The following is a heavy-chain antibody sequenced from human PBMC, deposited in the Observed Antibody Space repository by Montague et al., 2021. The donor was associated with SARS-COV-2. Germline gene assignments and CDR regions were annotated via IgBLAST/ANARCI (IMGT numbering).Heavy chain of an antibody. Sequence: SETLSLTCTVSGGSISSYYWHWIRQPPAKGLEWIGHIYYSGSTXXXPSXXXRVTISVDTSKNQFSLKLSSLTAADTAVYYCARGREYSSSSGFDSWGQGTLVTVSS. V-gene: IGHV4-59*01. CDR1: GGSISSYY. CDR2: IYYSGST. D-gene: IGHD6-6*01. CDR3: ARGREYSSSSGFDS. J-gene: IGHJ4*02.